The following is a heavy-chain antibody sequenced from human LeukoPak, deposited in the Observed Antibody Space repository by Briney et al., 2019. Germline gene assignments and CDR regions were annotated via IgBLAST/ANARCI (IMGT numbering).Heavy chain of an antibody. CDR2: IAGSADYT. D-gene: IGHD1-1*01. J-gene: IGHJ4*02. Sequence: GGSLRLSCAASQFTFSDYAMNWVRQAPGKGLEWVSGIAGSADYTYYADSVKGRFTISRDNSKNTLYLQMNSLRAEDTAVYYCARGGTGTTDYWGQGTLVTVSS. CDR3: ARGGTGTTDY. CDR1: QFTFSDYA. V-gene: IGHV3-23*01.